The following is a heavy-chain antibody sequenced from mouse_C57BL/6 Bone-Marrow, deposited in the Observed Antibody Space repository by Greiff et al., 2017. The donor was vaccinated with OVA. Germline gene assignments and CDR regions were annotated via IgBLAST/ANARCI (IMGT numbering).Heavy chain of an antibody. J-gene: IGHJ4*01. D-gene: IGHD2-4*01. CDR3: ARRAYYDYGSRYYYAMDY. CDR2: FYPGSGSI. V-gene: IGHV1-62-2*01. Sequence: VKLVESGAELVKPGASVKLSCKASGYTFTEYTIHWVKQRSGQGLEWIGWFYPGSGSIKYNEKFKDKATLTADKSSSTVYMELSRLTSEDSAVYFCARRAYYDYGSRYYYAMDYWGQGTSVTVSS. CDR1: GYTFTEYT.